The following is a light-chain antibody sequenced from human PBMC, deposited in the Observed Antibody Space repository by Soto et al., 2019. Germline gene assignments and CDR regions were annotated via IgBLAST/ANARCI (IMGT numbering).Light chain of an antibody. J-gene: IGLJ2*01. V-gene: IGLV8-61*01. Sequence: QTVVTQEPSCSVSPGGTVTLTCGLSSGSVSTSFYPSWYQQTPGQAPRTLIYSTDTRSSGVPDRFSGSILGNKAALTITGAQADDESDYYCVLYMGSGIPVFGGGTKVTVL. CDR1: SGSVSTSFY. CDR2: STD. CDR3: VLYMGSGIPV.